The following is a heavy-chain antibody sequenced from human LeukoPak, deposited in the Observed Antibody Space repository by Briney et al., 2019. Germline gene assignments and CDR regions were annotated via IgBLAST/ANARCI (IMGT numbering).Heavy chain of an antibody. Sequence: GGSLRLSCAVSGFTVTDNYMSWVRQAPGKGLQWVSVIYPDGRTYYADCVKGRFTISRDISRNTLLLQMNSLRADDTAVNYCAKTDPDYDDYDYWGQGTLVTVSS. CDR1: GFTVTDNY. V-gene: IGHV3-53*01. D-gene: IGHD4-17*01. CDR3: AKTDPDYDDYDY. CDR2: IYPDGRT. J-gene: IGHJ4*02.